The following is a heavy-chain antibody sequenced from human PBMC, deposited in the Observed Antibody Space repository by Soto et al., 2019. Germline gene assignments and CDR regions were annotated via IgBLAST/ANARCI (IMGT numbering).Heavy chain of an antibody. Sequence: GVSLRLSCAASGFTFSSYSMNWVRQAPGKGLEWVSYISSSSSTIYYADSVKGRFTISRDNAKNSLYLQMNSLRAEDTAVYYCARDRVREYSGYDAFDYWGQGTLVTVSS. D-gene: IGHD5-12*01. CDR3: ARDRVREYSGYDAFDY. CDR1: GFTFSSYS. CDR2: ISSSSSTI. J-gene: IGHJ4*02. V-gene: IGHV3-48*01.